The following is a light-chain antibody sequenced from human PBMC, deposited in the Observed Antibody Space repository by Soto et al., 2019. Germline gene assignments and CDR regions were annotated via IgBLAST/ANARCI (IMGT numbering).Light chain of an antibody. CDR1: ESLRPY. V-gene: IGKV3-15*01. CDR3: QSYNDWPFT. Sequence: EIVMTQSPATLSVSPGERVTLSCRASESLRPYLAWYQQKPGQAPRLLIYGASTKATGIPARFSGSGSATDFTLTISSLQSEDFAVYYCQSYNDWPFTFGQGTKLEI. CDR2: GAS. J-gene: IGKJ2*01.